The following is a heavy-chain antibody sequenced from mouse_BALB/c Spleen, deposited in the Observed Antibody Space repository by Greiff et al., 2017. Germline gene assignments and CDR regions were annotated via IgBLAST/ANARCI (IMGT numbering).Heavy chain of an antibody. CDR2: INSNGGST. Sequence: EVKLVESGGGLVKPGGSLKLSCAASGFTFSSYAMSWVRQTPEKRLELVATINSNGGSTYYPDSVKGRFTISRDNAKNTLYLQMSSLKSEDTAMYYCARDIGNLYFDVWGAGTTVTVSS. CDR3: ARDIGNLYFDV. V-gene: IGHV5-6-3*01. J-gene: IGHJ1*01. D-gene: IGHD2-1*01. CDR1: GFTFSSYA.